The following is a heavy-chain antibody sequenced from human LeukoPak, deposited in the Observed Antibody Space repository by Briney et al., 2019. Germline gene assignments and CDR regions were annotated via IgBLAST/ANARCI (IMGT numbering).Heavy chain of an antibody. D-gene: IGHD5-18*01. J-gene: IGHJ4*02. V-gene: IGHV3-66*01. CDR1: GFTVSSNY. CDR3: ARDRGIQLWTPGYFDY. Sequence: GGSLRLSCAASGFTVSSNYMSWVRQAPGKGLEWVSVIYSGGSTYYADSVKGRFTISRDNSNNTLYLQMNSLRAEDMAVYYCARDRGIQLWTPGYFDYWGQGTLVTVSS. CDR2: IYSGGST.